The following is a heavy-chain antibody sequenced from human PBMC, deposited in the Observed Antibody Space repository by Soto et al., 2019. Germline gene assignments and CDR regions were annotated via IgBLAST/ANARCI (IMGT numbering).Heavy chain of an antibody. V-gene: IGHV1-46*01. CDR2: INPSGGST. CDR1: GYTFTSYY. CDR3: ARVKVLRFLEWLPEHYYYYGMDV. D-gene: IGHD3-3*01. J-gene: IGHJ6*02. Sequence: ASVKVSCKASGYTFTSYYMHWVRQAPGQGLEWMGIINPSGGSTSYAQKFQGRVTMTRDTSTSTVYMELSSLRSEDTAVYYCARVKVLRFLEWLPEHYYYYGMDVWGQGTTVTVSS.